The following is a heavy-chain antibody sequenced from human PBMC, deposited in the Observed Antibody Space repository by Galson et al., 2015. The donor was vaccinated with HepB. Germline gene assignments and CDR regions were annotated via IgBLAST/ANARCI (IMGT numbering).Heavy chain of an antibody. CDR3: ARQLLVGGGLDV. V-gene: IGHV1-18*01. Sequence: WMGWISPYNSNTKYAQTVQDRVTMTTDTSTSTAYMELRSLRSDDTAVYYCARQLLVGGGLDVWGQGTTVTVSS. CDR2: ISPYNSNT. D-gene: IGHD3-10*01. J-gene: IGHJ6*02.